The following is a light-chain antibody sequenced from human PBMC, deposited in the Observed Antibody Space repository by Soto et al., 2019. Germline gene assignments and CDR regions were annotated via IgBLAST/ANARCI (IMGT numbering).Light chain of an antibody. CDR2: TNN. J-gene: IGLJ1*01. Sequence: QSERTRPPSAAGTARPRITISWSGSTSNIESHTVNWFQQVPGAAPKLLIKTNNQRPSGVPDRFSGSKSGASASLAISGLQPEDEATYYCATWDDSRKGVFGTGT. V-gene: IGLV1-44*01. CDR1: TSNIESHT. CDR3: ATWDDSRKGV.